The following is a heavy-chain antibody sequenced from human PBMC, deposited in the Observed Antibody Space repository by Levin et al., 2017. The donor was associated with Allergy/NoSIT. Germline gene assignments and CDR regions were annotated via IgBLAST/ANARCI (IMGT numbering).Heavy chain of an antibody. Sequence: PGGSLRLSCIASGFIFSNYGMQWVRQAPGKGLEWVADISYDGTNIYYADSVKGRFTISRDISKNTLYLQMNNLRVEDTAVYYCAKWDFDYWGQGTLVTVSS. V-gene: IGHV3-30*18. D-gene: IGHD1-26*01. CDR3: AKWDFDY. J-gene: IGHJ4*02. CDR2: ISYDGTNI. CDR1: GFIFSNYG.